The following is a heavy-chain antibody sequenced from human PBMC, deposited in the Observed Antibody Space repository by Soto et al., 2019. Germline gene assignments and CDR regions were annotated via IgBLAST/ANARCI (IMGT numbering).Heavy chain of an antibody. V-gene: IGHV1-18*04. CDR1: GYTFTSYG. Sequence: ASVKVSCKASGYTFTSYGISWVRQAPGQGLEWMGWISAYNGNTNYAQKLQGRVTMTTDTSTSTAYMELRSLRSDDTAVYYCARVLTYYYDSSGYYLFDYWGQGTLVTVSS. CDR3: ARVLTYYYDSSGYYLFDY. D-gene: IGHD3-22*01. J-gene: IGHJ4*02. CDR2: ISAYNGNT.